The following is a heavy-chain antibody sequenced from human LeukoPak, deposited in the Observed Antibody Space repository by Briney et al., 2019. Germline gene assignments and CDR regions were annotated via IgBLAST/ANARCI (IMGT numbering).Heavy chain of an antibody. Sequence: SETLSLTCTVSGYSISNYYWTWIRQPPGKGLEWVGYMFYSGSTNYNPSLKGRVTISVDTSKNQFSLKLSSVTAADTAVYYCARAYDKDYFDYWGQGTLVTVSS. CDR2: MFYSGST. J-gene: IGHJ4*02. D-gene: IGHD3-9*01. V-gene: IGHV4-59*01. CDR3: ARAYDKDYFDY. CDR1: GYSISNYY.